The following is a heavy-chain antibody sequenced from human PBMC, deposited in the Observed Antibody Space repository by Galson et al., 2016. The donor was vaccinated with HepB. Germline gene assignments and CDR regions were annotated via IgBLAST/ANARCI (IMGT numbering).Heavy chain of an antibody. CDR3: ARDGEGYNYGFDS. CDR2: INPSGGST. CDR1: GNTFSSYY. J-gene: IGHJ4*02. Sequence: SVKVSCKASGNTFSSYYMHWVRQAPGQGLEWMGIINPSGGSTNYAQKFQGRVTMTTDTSTSTVYMELSSLRSEDTAVYYCARDGEGYNYGFDSWGQGTLVTVFS. V-gene: IGHV1-46*01. D-gene: IGHD5-18*01.